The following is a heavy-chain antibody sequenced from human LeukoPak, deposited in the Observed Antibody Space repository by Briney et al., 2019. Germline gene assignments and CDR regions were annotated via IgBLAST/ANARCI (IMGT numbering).Heavy chain of an antibody. Sequence: GGSLRLSCVASGFTFSSFHIHWVRQAPGKGLEWVAVISYDGNNKYFADSVKGLFTISRDNSKNTLYLQMNNLRAEDTAVYYCAKGRLCMDVWGQGTTVTVSS. CDR3: AKGRLCMDV. CDR2: ISYDGNNK. D-gene: IGHD1-1*01. CDR1: GFTFSSFH. J-gene: IGHJ6*02. V-gene: IGHV3-30-3*01.